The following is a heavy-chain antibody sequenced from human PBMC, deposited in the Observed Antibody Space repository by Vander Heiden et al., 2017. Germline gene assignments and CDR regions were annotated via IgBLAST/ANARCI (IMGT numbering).Heavy chain of an antibody. CDR3: ARGILTGYYDVSDY. Sequence: EVQLVESGGGLVQPGGSLRLSCAASGFTFSSYEMNWVRQAPGKGLEWVSYISCSGSTIYYADSVKGRFTISRDNAKNSLYLQMNSLRAEDTAVYYCARGILTGYYDVSDYWGQGTLVTVSS. CDR1: GFTFSSYE. V-gene: IGHV3-48*03. D-gene: IGHD3-9*01. CDR2: ISCSGSTI. J-gene: IGHJ4*02.